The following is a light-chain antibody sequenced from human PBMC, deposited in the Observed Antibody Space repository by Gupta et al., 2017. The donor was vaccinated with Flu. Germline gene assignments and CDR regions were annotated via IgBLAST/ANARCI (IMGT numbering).Light chain of an antibody. CDR3: AAWHDTQIGYV. V-gene: IGLV1-44*01. CDR1: RSHIGRNT. Sequence: IVCSGSRSHIGRNTVNWYQQVAGAAPKLLIYSDNQRPSVVPARFSGSRSGTSASLAISGLQSDDDADYYCAAWHDTQIGYVFGTGTKLTVL. CDR2: SDN. J-gene: IGLJ1*01.